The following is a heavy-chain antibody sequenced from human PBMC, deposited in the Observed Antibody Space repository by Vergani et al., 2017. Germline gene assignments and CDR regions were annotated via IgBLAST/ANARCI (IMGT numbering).Heavy chain of an antibody. J-gene: IGHJ4*02. CDR3: ARDDYYDSSGYYPSFDY. CDR2: IIPILGIA. D-gene: IGHD3-22*01. V-gene: IGHV1-69*08. Sequence: QVQLVQSGAEVKKPGSSVKVSCKASGGTFSSYTISWVRQAPGQGLEWMGRIIPILGIANYAQKFQGRVTITADKSTSTAYMELSSLRSEDTAVYYCARDDYYDSSGYYPSFDYWGQGTLVTGSS. CDR1: GGTFSSYT.